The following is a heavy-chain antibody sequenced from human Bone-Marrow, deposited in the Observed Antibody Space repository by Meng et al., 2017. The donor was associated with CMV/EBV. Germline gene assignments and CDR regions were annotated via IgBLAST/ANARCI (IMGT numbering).Heavy chain of an antibody. CDR2: IYYSGST. CDR3: ARVDYDSSGYYEDFDY. D-gene: IGHD3-22*01. Sequence: SETLSLTCTVSGGSVSSGSYYWSWIRQPPGKGLEWIGYIYYSGSTNYNPSLKSRVTISVDTSKNQFSLKLSSVTAADTAVYYCARVDYDSSGYYEDFDYWGQGTRVTVSS. CDR1: GGSVSSGSYY. V-gene: IGHV4-61*01. J-gene: IGHJ4*02.